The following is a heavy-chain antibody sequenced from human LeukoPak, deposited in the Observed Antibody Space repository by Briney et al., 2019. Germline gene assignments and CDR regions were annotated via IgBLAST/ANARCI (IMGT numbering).Heavy chain of an antibody. CDR2: ISGSGGST. V-gene: IGHV3-23*01. J-gene: IGHJ4*02. D-gene: IGHD5-12*01. Sequence: GGSLRLSCAASGFTFSSYAMSWVCQAPGKGLEWVSAISGSGGSTYYADSVKGRFTISRDNSKNTLYLQMNSLRAEDTAVYYCAKVLYSGYDFDYFDYWGQGTLVTVSS. CDR3: AKVLYSGYDFDYFDY. CDR1: GFTFSSYA.